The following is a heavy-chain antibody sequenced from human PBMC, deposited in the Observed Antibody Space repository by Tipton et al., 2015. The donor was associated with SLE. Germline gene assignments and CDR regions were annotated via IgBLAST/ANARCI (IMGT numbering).Heavy chain of an antibody. D-gene: IGHD6-6*01. J-gene: IGHJ6*03. CDR1: GGSISRSSSY. CDR3: ARGIPDRSSAYNNYNMDV. Sequence: GLVKPSETLSLICSVSGGSISRSSSYWAWIRQSPGKGLEWIGNIYYSGTTYYNPSPKSRLTISVDTSKNQFSLKLNSVTAADTAVYYCARGIPDRSSAYNNYNMDVWGKGTTVTVSS. V-gene: IGHV4-39*07. CDR2: IYYSGTT.